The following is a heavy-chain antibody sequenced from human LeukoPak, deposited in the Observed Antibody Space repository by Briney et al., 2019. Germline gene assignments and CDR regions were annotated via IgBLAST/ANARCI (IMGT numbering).Heavy chain of an antibody. CDR3: AREKGYDDYVGGDYYYYYMDV. CDR2: IYYSGST. J-gene: IGHJ6*03. CDR1: GASFSSYY. V-gene: IGHV4-59*01. Sequence: SETLSLTCSVSGASFSSYYWSWIRQPPGKGLEWVGSIYYSGSTNYNPSLKSRVTISVDTTKNQFSLKLNSVTAADTAVYYCAREKGYDDYVGGDYYYYYMDVWGKGTTVTISS. D-gene: IGHD4-17*01.